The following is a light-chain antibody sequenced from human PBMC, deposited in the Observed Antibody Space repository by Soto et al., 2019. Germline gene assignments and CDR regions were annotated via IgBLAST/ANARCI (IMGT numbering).Light chain of an antibody. Sequence: QSVLTQPASVSGSPGQSITISCTGSSSDVGAYNYDSWYQQHHPGEAPKLIIYDVTHRPAGVSNRFSGSKSGNTASLTISGLQTEDEPDYYCSSYTSAATYVFGTGTKLTVL. CDR1: SSDVGAYNY. J-gene: IGLJ1*01. V-gene: IGLV2-14*03. CDR2: DVT. CDR3: SSYTSAATYV.